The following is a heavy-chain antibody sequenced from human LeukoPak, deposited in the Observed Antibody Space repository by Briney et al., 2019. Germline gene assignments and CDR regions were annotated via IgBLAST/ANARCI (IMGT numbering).Heavy chain of an antibody. CDR1: GFTFSSYW. CDR2: IKQDGSEK. V-gene: IGHV3-7*01. Sequence: GGCLRVSCAASGFTFSSYWMSWGREAPGRGLGWGANIKQDGSEKYYVDSVKGRFTISKDNAKNSLYLQMNSLRAEDTAVYYCARETYGDYPDYWGQGTLVTVSS. CDR3: ARETYGDYPDY. D-gene: IGHD4-17*01. J-gene: IGHJ4*02.